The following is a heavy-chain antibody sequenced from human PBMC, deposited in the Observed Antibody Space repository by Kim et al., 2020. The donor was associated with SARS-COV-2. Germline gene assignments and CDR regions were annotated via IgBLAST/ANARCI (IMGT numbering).Heavy chain of an antibody. CDR3: ARDRWTPNYYFDY. D-gene: IGHD2-15*01. V-gene: IGHV3-21*01. J-gene: IGHJ4*01. CDR1: GFTFSRNN. CDR2: ISSTSDYI. Sequence: GGSLRLSCAASGFTFSRNNINWVRQAPGKGLEWVSSISSTSDYIYYADSVKGRFTISRDNAKNSLYLQMNSLRAEDTAVYYCARDRWTPNYYFDYWGHGTLVTVSS.